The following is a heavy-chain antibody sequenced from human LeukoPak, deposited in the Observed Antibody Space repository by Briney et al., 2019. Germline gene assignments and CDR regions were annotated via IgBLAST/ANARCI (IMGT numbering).Heavy chain of an antibody. CDR1: GGSFSGYY. J-gene: IGHJ4*02. Sequence: PSETLSLTCAVYGGSFSGYYWSWIRQPPGKGLEWIGEINHSGSTNYNPSLKSRVTISVDTSKNQFSLKLSSVTAADTAVYYCARRSRGGGSGSYYNVVDYWGQGTLVTVSS. CDR2: INHSGST. V-gene: IGHV4-34*01. CDR3: ARRSRGGGSGSYYNVVDY. D-gene: IGHD3-10*01.